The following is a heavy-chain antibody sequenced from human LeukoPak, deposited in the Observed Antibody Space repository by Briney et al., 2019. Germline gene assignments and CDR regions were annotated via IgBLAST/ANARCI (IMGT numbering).Heavy chain of an antibody. CDR2: INPNSGGT. V-gene: IGHV1-2*02. CDR3: ARDRGFVPDAFDI. CDR1: GYTFTSYA. D-gene: IGHD3-10*01. J-gene: IGHJ3*02. Sequence: ASVKVSCKASGYTFTSYAMNWVRQAPGQGLEWMGWINPNSGGTNYALKFQGRVTMTRDTSINTTYMQLSSLRSDDSAVYYCARDRGFVPDAFDIWGQGTMVTVSS.